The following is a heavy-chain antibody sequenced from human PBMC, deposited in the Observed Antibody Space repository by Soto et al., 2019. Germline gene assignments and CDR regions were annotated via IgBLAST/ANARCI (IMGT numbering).Heavy chain of an antibody. CDR1: GFTFTDYY. CDR3: ARDLTGTGYDAFDI. D-gene: IGHD1-1*01. CDR2: INPDSGGT. V-gene: IGHV1-2*04. J-gene: IGHJ3*02. Sequence: GASVKVSCKASGFTFTDYYIHWVRQAPGQGLQWMGLINPDSGGTRYAQNYQDWVTMTRDTSINTAYMELKRLRFNDTAVYYCARDLTGTGYDAFDIWGQGKMVTVSS.